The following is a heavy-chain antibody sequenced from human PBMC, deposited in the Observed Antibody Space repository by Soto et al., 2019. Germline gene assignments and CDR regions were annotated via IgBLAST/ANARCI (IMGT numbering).Heavy chain of an antibody. CDR2: IYPGDSDT. Sequence: PGESLKISCKGSGYSFTTYWIGWVRQMPGKGLEWMGIIYPGDSDTRYSPSFQGQVTISADKYISTAYLQWSSLKASDGAMYYCARLYHYGSGNAAYGMDVWGQGTTVTVSS. J-gene: IGHJ6*02. CDR1: GYSFTTYW. CDR3: ARLYHYGSGNAAYGMDV. D-gene: IGHD3-10*01. V-gene: IGHV5-51*01.